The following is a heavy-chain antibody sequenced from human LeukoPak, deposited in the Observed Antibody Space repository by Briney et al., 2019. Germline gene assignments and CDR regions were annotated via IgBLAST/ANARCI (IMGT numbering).Heavy chain of an antibody. J-gene: IGHJ4*02. CDR2: INHSGST. CDR1: GGSFSGYY. CDR3: ARRAGRSLLDY. V-gene: IGHV4-34*01. Sequence: SETLSLTCAVYGGSFSGYYWSWIRQPPGKGLEWIGEINHSGSTNYNPSLKSRVTISVDTSKNQFSLKLSSVTAADTAVYYCARRAGRSLLDYWGQGTLVTVSS.